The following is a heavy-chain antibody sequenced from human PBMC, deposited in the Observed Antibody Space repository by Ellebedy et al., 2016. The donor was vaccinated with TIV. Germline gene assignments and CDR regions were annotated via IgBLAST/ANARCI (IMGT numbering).Heavy chain of an antibody. V-gene: IGHV4-59*08. Sequence: MPSETLSLTCTVSGGSISSYYWSWIRQPPGKGLEWIGYIYYSGSTNYNPSLKSRVTISVDTSKNQFSLKLSPVTAADTAVYYCARGWQYSSGWSLPGWFDPWGQGTLVTVSS. CDR1: GGSISSYY. CDR2: IYYSGST. CDR3: ARGWQYSSGWSLPGWFDP. J-gene: IGHJ5*02. D-gene: IGHD6-19*01.